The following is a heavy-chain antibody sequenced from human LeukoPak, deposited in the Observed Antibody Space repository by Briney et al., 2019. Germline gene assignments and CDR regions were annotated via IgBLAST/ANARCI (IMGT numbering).Heavy chain of an antibody. J-gene: IGHJ3*02. Sequence: PGGSLRLSCAASGFTFDDYAIHWVRLAPGKGLEWVSGIDWNGFNKDYADSVKGRFTISRDNAKNPLYLQMSGLSSEDTALYFCAKDENRWLAPHAFDIWGQGTMVTVSS. D-gene: IGHD5-24*01. CDR3: AKDENRWLAPHAFDI. CDR1: GFTFDDYA. V-gene: IGHV3-9*01. CDR2: IDWNGFNK.